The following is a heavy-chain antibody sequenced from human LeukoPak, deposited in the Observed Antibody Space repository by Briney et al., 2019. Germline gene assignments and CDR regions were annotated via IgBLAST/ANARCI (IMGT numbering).Heavy chain of an antibody. CDR3: ASSYCSSTSCYTGSYY. J-gene: IGHJ4*02. CDR1: GFTFSSYR. D-gene: IGHD2-2*02. Sequence: GGSLRLSCAASGFTFSSYRMICLPQAPGKGLEGVSSISSSSSYIYYANSVKGRFTISRDNAKNSLYLQMNCLRAEDTAVYYCASSYCSSTSCYTGSYYWGQGTLVTVSS. V-gene: IGHV3-21*01. CDR2: ISSSSSYI.